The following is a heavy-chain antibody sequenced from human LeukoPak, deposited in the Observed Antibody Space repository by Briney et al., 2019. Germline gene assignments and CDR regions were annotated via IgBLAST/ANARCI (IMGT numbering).Heavy chain of an antibody. J-gene: IGHJ5*02. D-gene: IGHD1-26*01. CDR3: AKDWRELGPNPNWFDP. CDR2: ISGSGGST. CDR1: GFTFSSYA. Sequence: GGSLRLSCAASGFTFSSYAMSWVRQAPGKGLGWVSAISGSGGSTYYADSVKGRFTISRDNSKNTLYLQMNSLRAEDTAVYYCAKDWRELGPNPNWFDPWGQGTLVTVSS. V-gene: IGHV3-23*01.